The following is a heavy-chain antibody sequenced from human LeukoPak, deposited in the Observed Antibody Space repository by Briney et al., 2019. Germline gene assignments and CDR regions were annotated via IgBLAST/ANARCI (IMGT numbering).Heavy chain of an antibody. Sequence: SETLSLTCTVSGGSISSSSYYWGWIRQPPGKGLEWIGSIYYSGSTYYNPSLKGRVSKSVDTSKNQFSLKLSSVTAADTAMYYCARQYYDFWSGHTSSYFAYWGQETLVTVSS. D-gene: IGHD3-3*01. CDR1: GGSISSSSYY. CDR3: ARQYYDFWSGHTSSYFAY. J-gene: IGHJ4*02. CDR2: IYYSGST. V-gene: IGHV4-39*01.